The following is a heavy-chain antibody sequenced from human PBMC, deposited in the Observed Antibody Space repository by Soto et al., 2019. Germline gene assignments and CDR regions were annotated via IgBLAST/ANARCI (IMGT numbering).Heavy chain of an antibody. CDR1: GGSLGSYY. D-gene: IGHD2-21*02. CDR3: ARDGMTTGDT. V-gene: IGHV4-59*12. J-gene: IGHJ4*02. CDR2: VFYTGRA. Sequence: SETLSLTCTVSGGSLGSYYWSWIRQPPGKGLEWIGYVFYTGRANYNASLKSRVSISLDTPENRISLKLDSVTAADAGVYFCARDGMTTGDTWGPGTLVTVSS.